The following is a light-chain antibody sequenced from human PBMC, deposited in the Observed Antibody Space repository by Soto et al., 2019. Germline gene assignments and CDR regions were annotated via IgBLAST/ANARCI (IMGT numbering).Light chain of an antibody. V-gene: IGLV1-47*01. CDR3: AAWDDSLSGPGV. CDR2: KNN. J-gene: IGLJ7*01. CDR1: SSNIGNFY. Sequence: QAVVTQPPSASGTPGQRVTISCSGSSSNIGNFYVYWYQQLPGTAPKLLIYKNNQRPLGVPDRFSGSKSGTSASLAISGLRSEDEADYYCAAWDDSLSGPGVFGGGTRSPSS.